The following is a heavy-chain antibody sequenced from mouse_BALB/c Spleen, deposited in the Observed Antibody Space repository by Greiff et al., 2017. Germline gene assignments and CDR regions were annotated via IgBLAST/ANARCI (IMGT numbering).Heavy chain of an antibody. Sequence: DVQLVESGADLVKPGASVKLSCTASGFYITGNYMHWVKQRPEQGLEWIGRIDPANGNTKYDPMFQGMATITADTSSNTAYLQLSSLTSEDTAVYYCAREGNLYAMAYWGQGTLVTVSA. V-gene: IGHV14-3*02. CDR3: AREGNLYAMAY. CDR1: GFYITGNY. D-gene: IGHD2-1*01. J-gene: IGHJ3*01. CDR2: IDPANGNT.